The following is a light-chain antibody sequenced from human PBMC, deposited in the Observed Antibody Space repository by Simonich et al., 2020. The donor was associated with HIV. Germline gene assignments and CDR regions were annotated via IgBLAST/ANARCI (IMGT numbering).Light chain of an antibody. J-gene: IGLJ3*02. CDR1: SSNIGSNY. CDR3: ATWDASLSGFWV. Sequence: QSVLTQPPSASGTPGQRVTISCSGSSSNIGSNYVYWYQQLPGTAPNLLIYRNNQRPSGVPDRFSGSKSGTSASLAISGLRSEDEADYYCATWDASLSGFWVFGGGTKLTVL. V-gene: IGLV1-47*01. CDR2: RNN.